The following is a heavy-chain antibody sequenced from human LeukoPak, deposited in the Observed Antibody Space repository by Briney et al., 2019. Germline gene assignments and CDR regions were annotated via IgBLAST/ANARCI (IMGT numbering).Heavy chain of an antibody. CDR3: RIVIGDRRYGYYFMPV. CDR2: IYTSGST. Sequence: SETLSLTCTVSGGSLSSYYWSWVRQPAGKGLEWMGRIYTSGSTSYNPSLKSRVTMSVDTSKNQFSLKLRSVTDAHKTVYYGRIVIGDRRYGYYFMPVWAGGTTVTVSS. J-gene: IGHJ6*03. V-gene: IGHV4-4*07. D-gene: IGHD7-27*01. CDR1: GGSLSSYY.